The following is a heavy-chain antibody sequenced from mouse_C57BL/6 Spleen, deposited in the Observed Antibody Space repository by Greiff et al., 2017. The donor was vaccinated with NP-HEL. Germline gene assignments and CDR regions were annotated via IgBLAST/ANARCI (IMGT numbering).Heavy chain of an antibody. CDR2: IDPSDSYT. CDR1: GYTFTSYW. V-gene: IGHV1-50*01. CDR3: AGDPGAY. Sequence: QVQLQQPGAELVKPGASVKLSCKASGYTFTSYWMQWVKQRPGQGLEWIGEIDPSDSYTNYNQKFKGKATLTVDTSSSTAYMQLSSLTSEDSAVYYCAGDPGAYWGQGTLVTVSA. J-gene: IGHJ3*01.